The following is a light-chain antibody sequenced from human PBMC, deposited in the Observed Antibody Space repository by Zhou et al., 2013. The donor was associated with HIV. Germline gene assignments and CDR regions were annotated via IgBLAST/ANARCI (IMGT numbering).Light chain of an antibody. Sequence: DIHLTQSPSFLSASVGDRVTITCRASQDIRNSSAWYQQKPGKAPNLLIFAASTLLNGVPSRFSGSGSGTEFTLTISSLQSEDFAVYYCQQYNNWPPWTFGQGTKVEIK. CDR1: QDIRNS. CDR3: QQYNNWPPWT. J-gene: IGKJ1*01. CDR2: AAS. V-gene: IGKV1-9*01.